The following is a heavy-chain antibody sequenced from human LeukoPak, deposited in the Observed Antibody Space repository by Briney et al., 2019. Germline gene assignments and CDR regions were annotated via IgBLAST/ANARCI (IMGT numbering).Heavy chain of an antibody. Sequence: PGGSLRLSCSASGFTFNKYWMSWVRQAPGKGLEWVANIKQDGGEKYYVDSVKGRFSISRDNAKNSLYLQMNSLRAEDTAVYYCARGSYFSGWYNDYWGQGTLVTVSS. CDR3: ARGSYFSGWYNDY. V-gene: IGHV3-7*01. D-gene: IGHD6-19*01. CDR1: GFTFNKYW. J-gene: IGHJ4*02. CDR2: IKQDGGEK.